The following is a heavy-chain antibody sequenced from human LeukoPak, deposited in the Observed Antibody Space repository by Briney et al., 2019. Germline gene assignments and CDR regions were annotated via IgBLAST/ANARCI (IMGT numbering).Heavy chain of an antibody. Sequence: SETLSLTCTVSGGSISSYYWSWIRQPPGKGLEWIGYIYYSGSTNYNPSLKSRVTISVDTSKNQFSLKLSSVTAADTAVYYCASLEGDSSSSTWGQGTLVTVSS. CDR2: IYYSGST. V-gene: IGHV4-59*08. CDR3: ASLEGDSSSST. CDR1: GGSISSYY. D-gene: IGHD6-6*01. J-gene: IGHJ4*02.